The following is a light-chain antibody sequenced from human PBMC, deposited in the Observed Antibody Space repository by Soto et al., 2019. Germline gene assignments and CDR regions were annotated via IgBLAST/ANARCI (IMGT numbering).Light chain of an antibody. CDR2: EVS. CDR3: SSYTTSSTPYV. V-gene: IGLV2-14*01. CDR1: DIDVGGYNY. Sequence: QSALTQPASVSGSPGQSITISCTGTDIDVGGYNYVSWYQQHPGKAPKLIIYEVSNRPSGVSTRFSGSKSGNTASLTISGLQAEDEADYYCSSYTTSSTPYVFGTGTKLTVL. J-gene: IGLJ1*01.